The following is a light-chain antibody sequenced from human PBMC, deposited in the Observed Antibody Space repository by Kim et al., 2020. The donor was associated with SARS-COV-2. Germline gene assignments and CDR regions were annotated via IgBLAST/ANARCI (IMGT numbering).Light chain of an antibody. Sequence: ETVMTQSPGTLSVSPGERATLSCRASQSVSKNLAWYQQKPGQAPRLLIYGSSTRATGIPARFSGSESGTEFTLTISSLQSEDFAVYYCQQYNNWPLTFGGGTKVDIK. J-gene: IGKJ4*01. V-gene: IGKV3-15*01. CDR3: QQYNNWPLT. CDR2: GSS. CDR1: QSVSKN.